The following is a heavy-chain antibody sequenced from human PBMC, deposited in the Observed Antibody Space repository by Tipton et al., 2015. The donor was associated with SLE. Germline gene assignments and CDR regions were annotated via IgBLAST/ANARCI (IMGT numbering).Heavy chain of an antibody. J-gene: IGHJ4*02. CDR2: INHRGST. Sequence: TLSLTCAVYGGSFRGYYWSWIRQPPGKGLEWIGEINHRGSTNYNPSLKSRVTISVDTSKNQFSLKLSSVTAADTAVYYCARGRVMITFGGVIVKGPFNYWGQGTLVTVSS. CDR3: ARGRVMITFGGVIVKGPFNY. D-gene: IGHD3-16*02. CDR1: GGSFRGYY. V-gene: IGHV4-34*01.